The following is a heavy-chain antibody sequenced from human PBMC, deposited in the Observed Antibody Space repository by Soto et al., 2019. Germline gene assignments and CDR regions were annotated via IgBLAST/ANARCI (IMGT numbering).Heavy chain of an antibody. V-gene: IGHV1-18*01. J-gene: IGHJ5*02. CDR2: ISAYKGNT. CDR3: ARDEAYKWNDGGWFDP. CDR1: GYTFTSYG. Sequence: QVQLVQSGAEVKKPGASVKVSCKASGYTFTSYGISWVRQASGQGLEWMGWISAYKGNTKYAQKLQGRVTMTTDTSTSTAYMERRSLRSDDTAVYYCARDEAYKWNDGGWFDPWGQGTLVTVSS. D-gene: IGHD1-1*01.